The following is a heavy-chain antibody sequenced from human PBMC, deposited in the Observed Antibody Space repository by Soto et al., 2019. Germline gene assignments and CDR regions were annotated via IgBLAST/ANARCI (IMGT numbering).Heavy chain of an antibody. V-gene: IGHV4-59*12. CDR3: ARVDFWSGYYYNY. CDR1: GGSISSYY. Sequence: PSETLSLTCTVSGGSISSYYWSWIRQPPGKGLEWIGYIYYSGSTNYNPSLKSRVTISVDTSKNQFSLKLSSVTAADTAVYYCARVDFWSGYYYNYWGQGTLVT. J-gene: IGHJ4*02. D-gene: IGHD3-3*01. CDR2: IYYSGST.